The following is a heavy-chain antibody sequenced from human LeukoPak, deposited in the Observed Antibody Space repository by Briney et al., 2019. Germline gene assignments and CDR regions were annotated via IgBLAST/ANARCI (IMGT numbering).Heavy chain of an antibody. CDR2: IYYSGST. Sequence: PSETLSLTCTVSGGSISSYYWSWIRQPPGKGLEWVGYIYYSGSTNYSPSLKSRVTISVDTSKNQFSLKLSSVTAADTAVYYCARQHQRELLGMIDYWGQGTLVTVSS. CDR3: ARQHQRELLGMIDY. CDR1: GGSISSYY. V-gene: IGHV4-59*01. J-gene: IGHJ4*02. D-gene: IGHD1-7*01.